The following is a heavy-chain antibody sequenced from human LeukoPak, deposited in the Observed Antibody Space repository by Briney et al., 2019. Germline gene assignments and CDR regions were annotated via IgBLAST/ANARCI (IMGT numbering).Heavy chain of an antibody. J-gene: IGHJ4*02. V-gene: IGHV3-30*02. CDR1: GFTFSNYD. D-gene: IGHD3-10*01. CDR3: ASGSGTWSPDY. CDR2: IPYDGSDK. Sequence: GGSLRLSCAASGFTFSNYDIHWVRQAPGKGLEWVAFIPYDGSDKYYADSVKGQFTISRDNSKNTLYLQMNTLRADDTAVYYCASGSGTWSPDYWGQGTLVTVSS.